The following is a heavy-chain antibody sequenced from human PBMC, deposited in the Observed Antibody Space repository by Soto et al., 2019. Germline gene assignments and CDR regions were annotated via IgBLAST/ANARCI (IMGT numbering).Heavy chain of an antibody. Sequence: EVQLLESGGGLVQPGGSLRLSCAASGFTFTTRAMSWVRQAPGKGLQWVSGISASGGTTYYADSVKGRLTISRDNSKNMLYLLMTSLRDDDTAVYYCTTGTQNFDYWGRGTRVNVSS. V-gene: IGHV3-23*01. CDR3: TTGTQNFDY. CDR2: ISASGGTT. J-gene: IGHJ4*02. CDR1: GFTFTTRA. D-gene: IGHD3-10*01.